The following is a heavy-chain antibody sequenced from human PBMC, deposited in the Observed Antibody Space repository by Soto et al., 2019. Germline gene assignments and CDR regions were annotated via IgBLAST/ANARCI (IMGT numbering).Heavy chain of an antibody. CDR3: VRGGKVAGAFDI. V-gene: IGHV3-33*01. D-gene: IGHD3-16*01. Sequence: QEQLVESGGDVVQPGRSLRLSCAASGFIFSDYGLHWVRQAPGKGLEGVAVIWDDGIKKYYADCVKGRFTISRDKSENMVYLPMNSLRGEDTTVYYCVRGGKVAGAFDIWGQGTMVPVFS. CDR1: GFIFSDYG. CDR2: IWDDGIKK. J-gene: IGHJ3*02.